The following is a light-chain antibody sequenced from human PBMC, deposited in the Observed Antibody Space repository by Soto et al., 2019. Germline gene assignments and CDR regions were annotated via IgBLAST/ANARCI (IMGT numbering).Light chain of an antibody. V-gene: IGLV2-8*01. CDR2: EVS. CDR3: PQSASGFNFVV. J-gene: IGLJ1*01. CDR1: SSDVGGYSY. Sequence: QSALTQPPSASGSPGQSVTISCTGTSSDVGGYSYASWYKQHPSKAPELIIYEVSKRPSGVPDRFSGSKSGNPASLTVSGLQAEYLVIFYCPQSASGFNFVVFVSGRKVTV.